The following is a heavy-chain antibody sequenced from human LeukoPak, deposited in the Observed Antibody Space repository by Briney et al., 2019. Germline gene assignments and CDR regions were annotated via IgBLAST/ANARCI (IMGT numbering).Heavy chain of an antibody. CDR3: AKWGDYDVLTGYYVSDY. CDR1: GFTVSSHY. J-gene: IGHJ4*02. Sequence: GGSLRLSCAASGFTVSSHYMSWVRQAPGKGLEWVSAITGSGGNTYYADSVKGRFTISRDNSKNTVFLQMNSLRAEDTAVYYCAKWGDYDVLTGYYVSDYWGQGTLVTVPS. CDR2: ITGSGGNT. V-gene: IGHV3-23*01. D-gene: IGHD3-9*01.